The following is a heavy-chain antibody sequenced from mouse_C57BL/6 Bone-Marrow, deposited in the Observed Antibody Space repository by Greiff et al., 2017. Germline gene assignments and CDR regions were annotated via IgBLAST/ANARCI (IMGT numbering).Heavy chain of an antibody. CDR2: INPSDSYT. V-gene: IGHV1-50*01. Sequence: QVQLQPPGAELVKPGASVKLSCKASGYTFTSYWMQWVKQRPGQGLEWIGEINPSDSYTNYNQKFKGKATLTVDTSSRTAYMQLSSLTSEDSAVYYCARGDSPWYFEVWGTGTTVTVSS. J-gene: IGHJ1*03. CDR1: GYTFTSYW. CDR3: ARGDSPWYFEV.